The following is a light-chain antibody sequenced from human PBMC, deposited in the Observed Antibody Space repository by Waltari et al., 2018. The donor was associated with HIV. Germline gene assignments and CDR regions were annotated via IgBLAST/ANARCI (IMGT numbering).Light chain of an antibody. CDR2: AAS. CDR1: QSISSY. Sequence: DIQMTQSPSSLSASVGDRVTHTCRASQSISSYLNWYHQKPGKAPKLLIYAASSLQSGVPSRFSGSGSGTDFTLTISSLQPEDFATYYCQQSYGTPPTFGQGTRLVIK. J-gene: IGKJ5*01. V-gene: IGKV1-39*01. CDR3: QQSYGTPPT.